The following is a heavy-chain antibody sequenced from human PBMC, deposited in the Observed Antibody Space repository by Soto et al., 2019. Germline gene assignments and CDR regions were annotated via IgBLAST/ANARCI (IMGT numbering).Heavy chain of an antibody. CDR1: GGTFSTYT. CDR3: ARESAPTYGGNSFDY. Sequence: SVKVSCKASGGTFSTYTFSWVRQAPGQGLEWMGGIVPILGTADYAQKFQGRVTVTADESTGTAYMELSSLRSEDTAVYYCARESAPTYGGNSFDYWGQGTLVTVSS. V-gene: IGHV1-69*13. CDR2: IVPILGTA. J-gene: IGHJ4*02. D-gene: IGHD2-21*02.